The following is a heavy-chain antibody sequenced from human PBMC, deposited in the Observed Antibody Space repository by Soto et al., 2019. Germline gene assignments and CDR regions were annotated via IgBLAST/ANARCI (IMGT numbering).Heavy chain of an antibody. CDR2: MNPNSGNT. CDR1: GYTFTSYD. Sequence: QVQLVQSGAEVKKPGASVKVSCKASGYTFTSYDINWVRQATGQGLEWMGWMNPNSGNTGYAQKFQGRVTMTRNSPISTAYMELSSLRSEDTAVYYCARSSWGYNYYYYYMDVWGKGTTVTVSS. CDR3: ARSSWGYNYYYYYMDV. D-gene: IGHD3-16*01. J-gene: IGHJ6*03. V-gene: IGHV1-8*01.